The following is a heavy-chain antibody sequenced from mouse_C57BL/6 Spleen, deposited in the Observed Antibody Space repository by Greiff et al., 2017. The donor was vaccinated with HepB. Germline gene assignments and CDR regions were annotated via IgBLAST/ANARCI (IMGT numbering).Heavy chain of an antibody. J-gene: IGHJ3*01. Sequence: QVQLQQSGAELVKPGASVKISCKASGYAFSSYWMNWVKQRPGKGLEWIGQIYPGDGDTNYNGKFKGKATLTADKSSSTAYMQLSSLTSEDSAVYFCARAAYYSNYVGAYWGQGTLVTVSA. V-gene: IGHV1-80*01. D-gene: IGHD2-5*01. CDR2: IYPGDGDT. CDR3: ARAAYYSNYVGAY. CDR1: GYAFSSYW.